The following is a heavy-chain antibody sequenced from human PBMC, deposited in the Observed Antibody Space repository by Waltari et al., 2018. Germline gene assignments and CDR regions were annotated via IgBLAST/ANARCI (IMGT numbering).Heavy chain of an antibody. CDR3: ARVGIAARRYWYFDL. CDR2: IYYSGST. J-gene: IGHJ2*01. D-gene: IGHD6-6*01. V-gene: IGHV4-30-4*08. CDR1: GFTLRSYA. Sequence: VQLLESGGGLVQPGGSLRLSCAASGFTLRSYAMSWVRQAPGKGLEWIGYIYYSGSTYYNPSLKSRVTISVDTSKNQFSLKLSSVTAADTAVYYCARVGIAARRYWYFDLWGRGTLVTVSS.